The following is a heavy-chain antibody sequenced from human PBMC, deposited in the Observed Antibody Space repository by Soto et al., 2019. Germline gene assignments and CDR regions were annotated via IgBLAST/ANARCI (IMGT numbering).Heavy chain of an antibody. CDR1: GFTFDDYA. J-gene: IGHJ4*02. D-gene: IGHD6-19*01. CDR3: AKDIISGYSSGNFDY. V-gene: IGHV3-9*01. CDR2: ISGNSGSI. Sequence: GGSLRLSCAASGFTFDDYAMHWVRQAPGKGLEWVSGISGNSGSIGYADSVKGRFTISRDNAKNSLYLQMNSLRAEDTALYYCAKDIISGYSSGNFDYWGQGTLVTVSS.